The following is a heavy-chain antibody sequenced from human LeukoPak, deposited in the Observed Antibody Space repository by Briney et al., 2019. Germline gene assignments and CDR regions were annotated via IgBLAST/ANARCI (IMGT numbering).Heavy chain of an antibody. D-gene: IGHD2-15*01. Sequence: PSETLSLTCTVSGGSVSSGSYYWSWIRQPPGKGLEWIGYIYYSGSTNYNPSLKSRVTISVDTSKNQFSLKLSSVTAADTAVYYCARGYCSGGSCYMDHWGQGTLVTVSS. CDR3: ARGYCSGGSCYMDH. J-gene: IGHJ4*02. V-gene: IGHV4-61*01. CDR2: IYYSGST. CDR1: GGSVSSGSYY.